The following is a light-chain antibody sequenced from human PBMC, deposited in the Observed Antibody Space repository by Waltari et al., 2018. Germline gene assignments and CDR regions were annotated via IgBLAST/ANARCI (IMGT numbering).Light chain of an antibody. J-gene: IGLJ2*01. Sequence: QSALTQPASVSGSPGQSITISCVGSRSDVGAFEYVSWYQQHPGRAPRLITYDVTKRPSVIAKRFSSSKSGNWASLSISGLQTEDEADYYCAAYTTKNTIIFGGGTKVTVL. V-gene: IGLV2-14*03. CDR2: DVT. CDR3: AAYTTKNTII. CDR1: RSDVGAFEY.